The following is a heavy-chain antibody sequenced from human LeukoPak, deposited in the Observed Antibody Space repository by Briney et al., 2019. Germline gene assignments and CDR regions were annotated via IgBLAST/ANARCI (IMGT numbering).Heavy chain of an antibody. J-gene: IGHJ5*02. D-gene: IGHD1-26*01. CDR1: GYTYTGYY. CDR3: ARGGIVGATYNWFDP. CDR2: INPNSGGT. V-gene: IGHV1-2*02. Sequence: ASVKVSCKASGYTYTGYYMHWVRQAAGQGLEWMGWINPNSGGTNYAQKFQGRVTMTRDTSISTAYMELSRLRSDDTAVYYCARGGIVGATYNWFDPWGQGTLVTVSS.